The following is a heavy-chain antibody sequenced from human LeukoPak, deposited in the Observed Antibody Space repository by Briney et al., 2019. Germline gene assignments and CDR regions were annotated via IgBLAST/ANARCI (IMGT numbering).Heavy chain of an antibody. V-gene: IGHV3-23*01. D-gene: IGHD3-9*01. CDR3: AKDLVGYDGILTGYYAFGMDV. CDR2: ISGSGGST. J-gene: IGHJ6*04. CDR1: GFTFSSYA. Sequence: GGSLRLSCAASGFTFSSYAMSWVRQAPGKGLEWVSAISGSGGSTYYADSVKGRFTISRDNSKSTLYLQMDSLRAEDTAVYYCAKDLVGYDGILTGYYAFGMDVWGKGTTVTVSS.